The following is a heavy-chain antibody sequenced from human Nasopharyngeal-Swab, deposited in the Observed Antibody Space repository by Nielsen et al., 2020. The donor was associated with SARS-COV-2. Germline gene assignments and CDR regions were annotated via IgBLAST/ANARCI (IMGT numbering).Heavy chain of an antibody. Sequence: ASVKVSCKASGYTFTGYYMHWVRQAPGQGLEWMGRIYPNSGGTNYAQKFQGRVTMTRDTSTSTVYMELSSLRSEDTAVYYCARDQAARLSHAGYWGQGTLVTVSS. V-gene: IGHV1-2*06. CDR1: GYTFTGYY. CDR3: ARDQAARLSHAGY. J-gene: IGHJ4*02. CDR2: IYPNSGGT. D-gene: IGHD6-6*01.